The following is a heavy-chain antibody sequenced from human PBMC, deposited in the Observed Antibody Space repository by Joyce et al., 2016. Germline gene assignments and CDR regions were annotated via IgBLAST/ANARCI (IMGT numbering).Heavy chain of an antibody. CDR3: ARPRYCSGGSCLNWFDP. CDR1: GYSFTSYW. CDR2: IDPRDSYT. D-gene: IGHD2-15*01. Sequence: EVQLVQSGAEVKQPGESLRISCKGSGYSFTSYWINWVRQMPGKGLESMVRIDPRDSYTNYSPSVRGHVTISADKSISTAYRQWSSLKASDTAMYYCARPRYCSGGSCLNWFDPWGQGTLVTVSS. J-gene: IGHJ5*02. V-gene: IGHV5-10-1*01.